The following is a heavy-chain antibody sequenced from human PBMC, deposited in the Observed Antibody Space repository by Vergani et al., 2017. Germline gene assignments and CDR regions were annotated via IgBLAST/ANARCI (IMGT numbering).Heavy chain of an antibody. Sequence: QVQLVQSGAEVKKPGSSVKVSCKASGGTFSSYAISWVRQAPGQGLEWMGGIIPIFGTANYAQKVQGRVTITADESTSTAYMELSSLRSEDTAVYYSAGELAVAGIGGHRSTGYFDYWGQGTLVTVSS. CDR3: AGELAVAGIGGHRSTGYFDY. J-gene: IGHJ4*02. CDR2: IIPIFGTA. CDR1: GGTFSSYA. V-gene: IGHV1-69*01. D-gene: IGHD6-19*01.